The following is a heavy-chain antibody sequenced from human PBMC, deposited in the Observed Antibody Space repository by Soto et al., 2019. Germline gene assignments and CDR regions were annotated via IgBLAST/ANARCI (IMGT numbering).Heavy chain of an antibody. V-gene: IGHV4-30-4*01. CDR3: ARDAGEYSSSAYYFDY. J-gene: IGHJ4*02. D-gene: IGHD6-6*01. CDR2: IYYSGST. CDR1: GGSISSCDYY. Sequence: SETLSLTCTVSGGSISSCDYYWSWIRQPPGKGLEWIGYIYYSGSTYYNPSLKSRVTISVDTSKNQFSLKLSSVTAADTAVYYCARDAGEYSSSAYYFDYWGQGTLVTVSS.